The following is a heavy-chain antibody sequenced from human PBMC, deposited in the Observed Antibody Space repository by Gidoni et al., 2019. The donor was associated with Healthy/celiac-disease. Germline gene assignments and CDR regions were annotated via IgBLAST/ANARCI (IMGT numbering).Heavy chain of an antibody. D-gene: IGHD1-26*01. CDR2: IIPIFGTA. CDR1: GGTFSSYA. J-gene: IGHJ5*02. Sequence: QVQLVQSGAEVKKPGSSVTVSCKASGGTFSSYAISWVRQAPGQGLEWMGGIIPIFGTANYAQKFQGRVTITADESTSTAYRELSSLRSEDTAVYYCARDSGSYPYNWFDPWGQGTLVTVSS. CDR3: ARDSGSYPYNWFDP. V-gene: IGHV1-69*01.